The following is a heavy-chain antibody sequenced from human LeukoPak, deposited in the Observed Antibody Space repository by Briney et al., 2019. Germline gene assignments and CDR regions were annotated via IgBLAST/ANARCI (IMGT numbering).Heavy chain of an antibody. CDR3: ARSDSHGSGSHTVFDAFDI. CDR1: GDSISAYY. D-gene: IGHD3-10*01. J-gene: IGHJ3*02. CDR2: IDDSGNT. V-gene: IGHV4-59*01. Sequence: SETLSLTCTVSGDSISAYYWSWIRRPPGRGLEWIGYIDDSGNTNYNPSLKTQVTISLDKSKNQFSLRLNFVTAADTAMYYCARSDSHGSGSHTVFDAFDIWGQGTRVTVSS.